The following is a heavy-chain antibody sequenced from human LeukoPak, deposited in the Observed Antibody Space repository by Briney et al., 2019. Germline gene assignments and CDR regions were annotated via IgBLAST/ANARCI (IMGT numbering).Heavy chain of an antibody. CDR3: AREGTTGNNWFDP. Sequence: SETLSLTCAVSGGSISSGGDSWSWIRQPPGKGLEWIGYIYHSGSTYYNPSLKSRVTISVDRSKNQFSLKLSSVTAADTAVYYCAREGTTGNNWFDPWGQGTLVTVSP. J-gene: IGHJ5*02. CDR2: IYHSGST. CDR1: GGSISSGGDS. V-gene: IGHV4-30-2*01. D-gene: IGHD4-11*01.